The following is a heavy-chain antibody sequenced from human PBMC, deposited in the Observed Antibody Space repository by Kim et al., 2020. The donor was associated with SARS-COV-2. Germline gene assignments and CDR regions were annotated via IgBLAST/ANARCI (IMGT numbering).Heavy chain of an antibody. Sequence: NYAQKFKGRVTSTADESTSTAYMGLSSLRSEDTAVYYCAREGIVGATLDYWGQGTLVTVSS. D-gene: IGHD1-26*01. J-gene: IGHJ4*02. V-gene: IGHV1-69*01. CDR3: AREGIVGATLDY.